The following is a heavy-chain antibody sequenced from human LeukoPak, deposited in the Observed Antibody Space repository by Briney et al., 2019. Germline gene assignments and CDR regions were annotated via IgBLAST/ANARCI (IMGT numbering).Heavy chain of an antibody. CDR2: ISSSSSTI. V-gene: IGHV3-48*04. D-gene: IGHD5-18*01. Sequence: GSLRLSCAASGFTFSSYAMHWVRQAPGKGLEWVSYISSSSSTIYYADSVKGRFTISRDNAKNSLYLQMNSLRAEDTAVYYCARVGYSYGWKGVYYYYYMDVWGKGTTVTVSS. CDR3: ARVGYSYGWKGVYYYYYMDV. CDR1: GFTFSSYA. J-gene: IGHJ6*03.